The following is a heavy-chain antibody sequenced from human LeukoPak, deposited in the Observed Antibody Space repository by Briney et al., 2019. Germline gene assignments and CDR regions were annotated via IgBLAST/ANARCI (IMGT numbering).Heavy chain of an antibody. D-gene: IGHD3-10*01. Sequence: GGSLKLSCAASGFTLSANYMSWVRQAPGMGLEWVSVIYSGGTTVYADSVKGRFTISRDTSKNTLSLQMNSLRVEDTAIYYCARDRIGYMDVWGKGTSVIVSS. CDR3: ARDRIGYMDV. J-gene: IGHJ6*03. CDR2: IYSGGTT. V-gene: IGHV3-53*01. CDR1: GFTLSANY.